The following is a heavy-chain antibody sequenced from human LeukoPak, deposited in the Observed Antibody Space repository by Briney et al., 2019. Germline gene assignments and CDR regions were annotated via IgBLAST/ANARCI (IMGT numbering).Heavy chain of an antibody. CDR2: ISSGSSNI. Sequence: GGSLRLSCAASGFTFSNYNINWVRQAPGKGLEWVSYISSGSSNIHYADSVKGRFTISRDNAKNSLYLQLNSLRDEDTAVYYCARAVSGDIYGYGYWGQGTLVTVSS. J-gene: IGHJ4*02. CDR1: GFTFSNYN. CDR3: ARAVSGDIYGYGY. D-gene: IGHD5-18*01. V-gene: IGHV3-48*02.